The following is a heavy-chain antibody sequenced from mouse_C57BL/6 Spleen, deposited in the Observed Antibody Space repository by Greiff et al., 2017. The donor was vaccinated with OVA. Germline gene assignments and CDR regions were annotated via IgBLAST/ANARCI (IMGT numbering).Heavy chain of an antibody. CDR2: IDPSDSET. CDR1: SYTFTSYW. D-gene: IGHD1-1*02. CDR3: AREGWGAMDY. J-gene: IGHJ4*01. V-gene: IGHV1-52*01. Sequence: QVQLQQPGAELVRPGSSVKLSCKASSYTFTSYWMHWVKQRPIQGLEWIGNIDPSDSETHYNQKFKDKATLTVDKSSSTAYMQLSSLTAEASAVYYCAREGWGAMDYWGQGTSVTVSS.